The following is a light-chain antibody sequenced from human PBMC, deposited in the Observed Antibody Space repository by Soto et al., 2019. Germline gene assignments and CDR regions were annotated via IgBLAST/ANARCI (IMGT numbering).Light chain of an antibody. Sequence: EIVMTQSPATLSVSPGERATLSCRASQSVSSNLAWYQQKPGQAPRLLIYGASTRATGIPARFSGGGSGTEFTHTISSLQSEDFAVYYCQQYNNWPPGTFGQGTKVEIK. V-gene: IGKV3-15*01. CDR2: GAS. CDR1: QSVSSN. J-gene: IGKJ1*01. CDR3: QQYNNWPPGT.